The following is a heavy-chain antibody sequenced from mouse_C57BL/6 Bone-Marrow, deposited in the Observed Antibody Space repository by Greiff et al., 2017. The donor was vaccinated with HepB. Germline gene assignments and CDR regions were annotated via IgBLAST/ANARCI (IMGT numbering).Heavy chain of an antibody. CDR3: AKYYDYYAMDY. Sequence: QVQLQQPGAELVKPGASVKLSCKASGYTFTSYWMHWVKQRPGQGLEWIGMIHPNSGSTNYNEKFKSKATLTVDKSSSTAYMQLSSLTSEDSAVYYSAKYYDYYAMDYWGQGTSVTVSS. V-gene: IGHV1-64*01. CDR1: GYTFTSYW. CDR2: IHPNSGST. D-gene: IGHD1-1*02. J-gene: IGHJ4*01.